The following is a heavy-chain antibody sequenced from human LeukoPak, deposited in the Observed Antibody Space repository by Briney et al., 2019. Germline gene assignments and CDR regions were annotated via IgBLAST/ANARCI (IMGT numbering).Heavy chain of an antibody. D-gene: IGHD3-3*01. Sequence: GSSVKVSCKASGGTFSSYAISWVRQAPGQGLEWMGRIIPILGIANYAQMFQGRVTITADKSMSTAYMELSSLRSEDTAVYYCAFGNVRFLEWLTYYGMDVWGQGTTVTVSS. V-gene: IGHV1-69*04. J-gene: IGHJ6*02. CDR1: GGTFSSYA. CDR3: AFGNVRFLEWLTYYGMDV. CDR2: IIPILGIA.